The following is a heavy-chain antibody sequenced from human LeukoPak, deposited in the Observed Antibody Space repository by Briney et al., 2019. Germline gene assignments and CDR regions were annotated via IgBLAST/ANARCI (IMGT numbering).Heavy chain of an antibody. Sequence: GGSLRLSCAASGFTFSSYGMHWVRQAPGKGLEWVAFIRYDGSNKYYADSVKGRFTISRDNSKNTLYLQMNSLRAEDTAVYYCAKDLKRQQWLVLRSVRGTYYFDYWGQGTLVTVSS. CDR2: IRYDGSNK. CDR1: GFTFSSYG. D-gene: IGHD6-19*01. CDR3: AKDLKRQQWLVLRSVRGTYYFDY. V-gene: IGHV3-30*02. J-gene: IGHJ4*02.